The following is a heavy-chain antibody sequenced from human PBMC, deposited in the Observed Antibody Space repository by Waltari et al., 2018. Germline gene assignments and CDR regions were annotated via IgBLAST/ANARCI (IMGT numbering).Heavy chain of an antibody. Sequence: EVQLVQSGAEVKKPGATVKISCKASGYTFTDYYMHWVQQAPGNGLEWMGRVDPEDGETIYAEKFQGRVTITADTSTDTAYMELSSPRSEDTAVYYCATVPAYYDSSGYYNYFDYWGQGTLVTVSS. CDR2: VDPEDGET. V-gene: IGHV1-69-2*01. CDR3: ATVPAYYDSSGYYNYFDY. J-gene: IGHJ4*02. CDR1: GYTFTDYY. D-gene: IGHD3-22*01.